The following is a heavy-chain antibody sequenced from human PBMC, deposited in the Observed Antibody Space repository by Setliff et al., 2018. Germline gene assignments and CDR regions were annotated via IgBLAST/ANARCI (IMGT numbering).Heavy chain of an antibody. CDR1: GSTVTESS. Sequence: ASVKVSCKVSGSTVTESSMHWVRQAPGKGLEWMGGFDPEDGERIYAQHFQGRLTMTEDTSTDTAYMELSSLRSEDTAVYYCARGSRGFDYWGQGALVTVSS. CDR2: FDPEDGER. V-gene: IGHV1-24*01. CDR3: ARGSRGFDY. J-gene: IGHJ4*02.